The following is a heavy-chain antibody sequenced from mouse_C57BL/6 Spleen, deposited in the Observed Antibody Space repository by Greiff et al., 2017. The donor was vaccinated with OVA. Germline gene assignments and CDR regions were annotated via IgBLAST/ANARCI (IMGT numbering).Heavy chain of an antibody. CDR1: GFTFTGYW. J-gene: IGHJ2*01. Sequence: QVQLKESGAELMKPGASVKLSCKATGFTFTGYWIEWVKQRPGHGLEWIGEILPGSGSTNYNEKFKGKATFTADTSSNTAYMQLSSLTTEDSAIYYCARKGYSNYEGSYFDYWGQGTTLTVSS. V-gene: IGHV1-9*01. D-gene: IGHD2-5*01. CDR2: ILPGSGST. CDR3: ARKGYSNYEGSYFDY.